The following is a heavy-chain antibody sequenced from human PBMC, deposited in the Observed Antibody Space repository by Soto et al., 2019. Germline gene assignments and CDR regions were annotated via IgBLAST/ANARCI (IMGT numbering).Heavy chain of an antibody. CDR1: GFTFSSYW. V-gene: IGHV3-7*03. J-gene: IGHJ6*02. CDR2: IKQDGTDT. D-gene: IGHD3-16*02. CDR3: AKVQYYDYVWGSYRTHYYYYYGMDV. Sequence: GWSLRLSCAASGFTFSSYWMSWVRQAPGKGLEWVANIKQDGTDTDYADSVKGRFTISRDNAKNTLYLQMNSLRAEDTAVYYCAKVQYYDYVWGSYRTHYYYYYGMDVWGQGTTVTVSS.